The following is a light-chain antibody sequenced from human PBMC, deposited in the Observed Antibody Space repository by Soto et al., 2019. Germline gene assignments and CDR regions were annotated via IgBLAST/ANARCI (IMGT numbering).Light chain of an antibody. CDR1: VSDVGGYDS. V-gene: IGLV2-14*03. CDR2: GVN. J-gene: IGLJ1*01. CDR3: CSYTTSTTYV. Sequence: QPVLTQPASVSGSPGQSITISCTGTVSDVGGYDSVSWYQQHPGRAPKLIIYGVNNRPSGVSNRFSASKSADTASLTISGLQAEDEANYYCCSYTTSTTYVFGTGTKLTVL.